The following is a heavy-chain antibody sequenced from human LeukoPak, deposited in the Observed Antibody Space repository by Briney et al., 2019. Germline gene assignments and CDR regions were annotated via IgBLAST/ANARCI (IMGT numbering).Heavy chain of an antibody. Sequence: SETLSLTCTVSGGSISSSSYYWGWIRQPPGKGLEWIGSIYYSGSTYYNSSLKSRVTISVDTSKNQFSLKLSSVTAADTAVYYCARLGATHFVDYWGQGTLVTVSS. CDR3: ARLGATHFVDY. J-gene: IGHJ4*02. V-gene: IGHV4-39*07. CDR2: IYYSGST. D-gene: IGHD1-26*01. CDR1: GGSISSSSYY.